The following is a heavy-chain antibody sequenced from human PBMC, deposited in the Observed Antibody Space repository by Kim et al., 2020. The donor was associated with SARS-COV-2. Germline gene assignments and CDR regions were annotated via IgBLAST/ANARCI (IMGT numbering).Heavy chain of an antibody. Sequence: EGSAQYYVDSVKGRFTISRDNAKNSLYLQMNSLRAEDTAVYYCVRGGSAYWGQGTLVTVSS. CDR3: VRGGSAY. D-gene: IGHD6-6*01. CDR2: EGSAQ. J-gene: IGHJ4*02. V-gene: IGHV3-7*03.